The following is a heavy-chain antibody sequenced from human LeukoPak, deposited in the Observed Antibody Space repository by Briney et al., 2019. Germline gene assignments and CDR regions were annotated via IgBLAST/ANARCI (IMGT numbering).Heavy chain of an antibody. CDR3: ARDGRKSLSFGVLDNWFDP. D-gene: IGHD3-3*02. J-gene: IGHJ5*02. V-gene: IGHV1-2*02. Sequence: ASVKVSCKAFGYTFSDYYIHWVRLAPGQGLEWMGWIKPNTGGTNSAQRVQGRVTITRDKSISTAYMELKRLQSDDPAVYYCARDGRKSLSFGVLDNWFDPWGQGTLVTVSA. CDR1: GYTFSDYY. CDR2: IKPNTGGT.